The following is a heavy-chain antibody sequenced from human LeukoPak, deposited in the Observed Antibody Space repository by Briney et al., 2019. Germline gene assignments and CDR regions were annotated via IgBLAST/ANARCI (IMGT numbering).Heavy chain of an antibody. Sequence: ASVKVSCKASGGTFSSYAISWVRQAPGQGLEWMGRIIPILGIANYAQKFQGRVTITADKSTSTAYMELSSLRSEDTAVYYCAREDCSSTSCYNYYGMDVWGQGTTVTVSS. V-gene: IGHV1-69*04. CDR2: IIPILGIA. CDR1: GGTFSSYA. D-gene: IGHD2-2*01. CDR3: AREDCSSTSCYNYYGMDV. J-gene: IGHJ6*02.